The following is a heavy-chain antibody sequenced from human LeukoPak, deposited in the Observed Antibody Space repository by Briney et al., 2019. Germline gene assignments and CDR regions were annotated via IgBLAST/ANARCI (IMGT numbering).Heavy chain of an antibody. V-gene: IGHV4-61*01. CDR2: ISYSGGA. D-gene: IGHD6-19*01. CDR1: GGSVSSGLNK. J-gene: IGHJ4*02. Sequence: PSETLSLTCTVSGGSVSSGLNKWSWIRQPPGKGLEWIGDISYSGGASYNPSLRSRVTISVDWSTNQFSLTLGSVTAADTAVYYCARLPVAVPGTYSDYWGQGTLVTVSS. CDR3: ARLPVAVPGTYSDY.